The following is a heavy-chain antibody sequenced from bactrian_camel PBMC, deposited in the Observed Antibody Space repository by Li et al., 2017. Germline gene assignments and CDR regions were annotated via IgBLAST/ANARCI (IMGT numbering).Heavy chain of an antibody. Sequence: VQLVESGGGSVQAGGSLTLSCSASAYSHRRFCMGWIRQAPGKEREGVATIDSSGYPNYADSVKGRFTISRDNAKNIIYLQMSSLTPDDTAMYYCAAGTRIIVGDYCDGITNWGQGTQVTVS. CDR3: AAGTRIIVGDYCDGITN. D-gene: IGHD4*01. J-gene: IGHJ4*01. CDR2: IDSSGYP. CDR1: AYSHRRFC. V-gene: IGHV3S1*01.